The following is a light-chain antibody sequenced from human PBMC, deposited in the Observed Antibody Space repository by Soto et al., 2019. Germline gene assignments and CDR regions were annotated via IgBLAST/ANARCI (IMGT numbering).Light chain of an antibody. V-gene: IGLV2-14*01. CDR3: SSFTRTNTVF. J-gene: IGLJ2*01. CDR2: NVS. CDR1: SSDVGGYNY. Sequence: QSALTQPASVSGSPGQSITISCTGTSSDVGGYNYVSWYQQHPGKAPKLMIYNVSNRPSGVSNRFSGSKSGNTASLTISGLQAEDEGHDYCSSFTRTNTVFFGGGTKLTVL.